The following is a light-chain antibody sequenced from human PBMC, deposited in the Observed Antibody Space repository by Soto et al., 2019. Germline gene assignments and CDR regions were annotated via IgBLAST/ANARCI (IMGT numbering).Light chain of an antibody. J-gene: IGKJ2*01. CDR3: QQRFNWPRFS. Sequence: EIVLTQSPATLPLSPGERATVSCRASQSVSSYLAWYQQKPGQAPRLLIYDASNRATGIPARFSGGGSGTDFTLTISSLEPEDFAVYYCQQRFNWPRFSFGQGTKLEIK. CDR2: DAS. V-gene: IGKV3-11*01. CDR1: QSVSSY.